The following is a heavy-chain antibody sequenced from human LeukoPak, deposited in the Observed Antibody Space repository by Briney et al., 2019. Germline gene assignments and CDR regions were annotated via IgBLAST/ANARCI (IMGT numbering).Heavy chain of an antibody. J-gene: IGHJ6*02. Sequence: SETLSLTCTVSGGSICSGDYYWSWIRQPPGKGLEWIGYIYYSGSTYYNPSLKSRVTISVDTSKNQFSLKLSSVTAADTAVYYCARDRLDYGDYYYYGMDVWGQGTTVTVSS. V-gene: IGHV4-30-4*01. D-gene: IGHD4-17*01. CDR3: ARDRLDYGDYYYYGMDV. CDR2: IYYSGST. CDR1: GGSICSGDYY.